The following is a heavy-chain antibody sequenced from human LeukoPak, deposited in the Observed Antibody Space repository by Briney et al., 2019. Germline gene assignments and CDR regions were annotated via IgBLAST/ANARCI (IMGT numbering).Heavy chain of an antibody. Sequence: PGGSLRLSCAASGFTFSDYYMSWIRQAPGKGLEWVSYISSSGSTIYYADSVKGRFTISRDNAKNTLYLQMNSLSAEDTAVYYCAKGHSGSYSPLFHYWGQGTLVTVSS. CDR3: AKGHSGSYSPLFHY. CDR2: ISSSGSTI. D-gene: IGHD3-10*01. J-gene: IGHJ4*02. CDR1: GFTFSDYY. V-gene: IGHV3-11*01.